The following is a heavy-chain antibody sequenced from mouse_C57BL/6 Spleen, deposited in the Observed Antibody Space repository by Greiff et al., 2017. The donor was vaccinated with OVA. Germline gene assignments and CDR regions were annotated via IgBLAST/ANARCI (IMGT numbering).Heavy chain of an antibody. J-gene: IGHJ3*01. V-gene: IGHV1-22*01. CDR2: INPNNGGT. D-gene: IGHD2-4*01. CDR1: GYTFTDYN. CDR3: ARSGYDYDPAWFAY. Sequence: EVQLQQSGPELVKPGASVKMSCKASGYTFTDYNMHWVKQSHGKSLEWIGYINPNNGGTSYNQKFKGTATLTVNKSSSTAYMELRSLTSEDSAVYYCARSGYDYDPAWFAYWGQGTLVTVSA.